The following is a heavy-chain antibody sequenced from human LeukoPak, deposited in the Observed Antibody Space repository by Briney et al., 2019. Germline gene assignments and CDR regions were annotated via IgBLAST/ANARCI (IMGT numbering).Heavy chain of an antibody. V-gene: IGHV3-73*01. D-gene: IGHD2-8*01. CDR1: GFTFSGSA. CDR3: TRGSLYGYYYYYMDV. Sequence: GGSLRLSCAASGFTFSGSAMHWVRQASGKGLEWVGRIRSKANSYATAYAASVKGRFTISRDDSKNTAYLQMNSQKTEDTAVYYCTRGSLYGYYYYYMDVWGKGTTVTVSS. CDR2: IRSKANSYAT. J-gene: IGHJ6*03.